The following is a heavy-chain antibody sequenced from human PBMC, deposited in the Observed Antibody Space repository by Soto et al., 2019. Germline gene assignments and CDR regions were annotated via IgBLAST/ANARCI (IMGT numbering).Heavy chain of an antibody. D-gene: IGHD3-10*01. Sequence: ASVKVSCKASGYTSTGYYMHWVRQAPGQGLEWMGWINPNSGGTNYAQKFQGWVTMTRDTSISTAYMELSRLRSDDTAVYYCARVRWFGPFDYWGQGTLVTVSS. CDR3: ARVRWFGPFDY. V-gene: IGHV1-2*04. CDR1: GYTSTGYY. CDR2: INPNSGGT. J-gene: IGHJ4*02.